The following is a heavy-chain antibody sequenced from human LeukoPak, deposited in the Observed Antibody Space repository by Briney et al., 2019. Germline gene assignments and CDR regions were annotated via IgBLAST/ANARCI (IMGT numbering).Heavy chain of an antibody. Sequence: GAPRPSCAAPWITLRSYSMKRGRPGPREGAEWGSSISSSSSYIYYADSVKGRFTISRDNAKNSLYLQMNSLRAEDTAVYYCATQGSIAVAGVLGDYWGQGTLVTVSS. CDR2: ISSSSSYI. D-gene: IGHD6-19*01. CDR1: WITLRSYS. V-gene: IGHV3-21*01. J-gene: IGHJ4*02. CDR3: ATQGSIAVAGVLGDY.